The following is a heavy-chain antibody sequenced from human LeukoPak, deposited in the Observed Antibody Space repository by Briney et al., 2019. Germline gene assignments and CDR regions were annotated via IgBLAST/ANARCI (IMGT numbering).Heavy chain of an antibody. CDR3: ARGGYSPDY. Sequence: GGPLTLPCEASRFSHRHYWMHWVRQVPGKGLVWVSRISSDATSTIYADSVKGRFTISRDNVKNTLYLQMNSLRAEDTAVYYCARGGYSPDYWGQGTLVTVSS. CDR1: RFSHRHYW. CDR2: ISSDATST. V-gene: IGHV3-74*01. D-gene: IGHD4-11*01. J-gene: IGHJ4*02.